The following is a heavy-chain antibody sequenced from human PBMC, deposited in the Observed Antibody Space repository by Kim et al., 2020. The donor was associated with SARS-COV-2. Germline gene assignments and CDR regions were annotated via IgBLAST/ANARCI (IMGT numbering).Heavy chain of an antibody. CDR3: AKASNGYYAYYFDY. D-gene: IGHD3-22*01. V-gene: IGHV3-43*01. J-gene: IGHJ4*02. Sequence: ADSVKGRYTISRENSRNSLYLRKTSLRTEDTALYYCAKASNGYYAYYFDYWGQGTHVAVSS.